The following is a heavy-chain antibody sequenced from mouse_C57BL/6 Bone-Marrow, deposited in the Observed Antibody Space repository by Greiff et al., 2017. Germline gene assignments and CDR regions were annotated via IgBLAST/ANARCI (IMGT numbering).Heavy chain of an antibody. CDR2: FHPYNDNT. D-gene: IGHD1-1*01. V-gene: IGHV1-47*01. Sequence: VQLVESGAELVMPGASVKMSCKASGYTFTTYPIEWMKQNHGKSLEWIGNFHPYNDNTKYNEKFKGKATLTVEKSSSTVYLALSRLTSDDSAVYFCGRRGYYGRFDDWGQGTTLTGSS. CDR1: GYTFTTYP. CDR3: GRRGYYGRFDD. J-gene: IGHJ2*01.